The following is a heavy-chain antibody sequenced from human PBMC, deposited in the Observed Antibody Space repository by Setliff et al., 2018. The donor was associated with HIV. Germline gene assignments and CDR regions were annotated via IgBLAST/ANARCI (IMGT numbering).Heavy chain of an antibody. CDR3: AIRWGDILTGPDTFDI. CDR1: GYSISSGYH. D-gene: IGHD3-9*01. Sequence: PSETLSLTCAVSGYSISSGYHWGWIRQPPGKGLEWIGNIYQSGSSYSNPSLKSRVTISIDTSKNQFSLKLSSVTAADTAVYYCAIRWGDILTGPDTFDIWGQGTMVTVSS. V-gene: IGHV4-38-2*01. J-gene: IGHJ3*02. CDR2: IYQSGSS.